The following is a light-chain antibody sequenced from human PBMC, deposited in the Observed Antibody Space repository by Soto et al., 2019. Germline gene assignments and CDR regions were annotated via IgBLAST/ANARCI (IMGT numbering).Light chain of an antibody. CDR2: GAS. CDR3: QQKYSIPWT. V-gene: IGKV1-39*01. Sequence: DIQMTQYPSSLSASLGDRATLSCRASQSISTYLTWYHQKPGQAPKLLISGASTLPSGVPSRFSGSGSETDFTLTISSLQTEDFATYSGQQKYSIPWTFGQGTKVDIK. J-gene: IGKJ1*01. CDR1: QSISTY.